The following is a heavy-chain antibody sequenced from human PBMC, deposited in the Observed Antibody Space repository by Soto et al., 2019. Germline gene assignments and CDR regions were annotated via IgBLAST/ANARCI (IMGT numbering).Heavy chain of an antibody. V-gene: IGHV4-28*01. J-gene: IGHJ3*02. CDR2: IYYSGST. CDR1: GYSISSSNW. CDR3: AGGRGLDAFDI. D-gene: IGHD3-16*01. Sequence: SETLSLTCAVSGYSISSSNWWGWIRQPPGKGLEWIGYIYYSGSTYYNPSLKSRVTMSVDTSKNQFSLKLSSVTAVDTAVYYCAGGRGLDAFDIWGQGTMVTVS.